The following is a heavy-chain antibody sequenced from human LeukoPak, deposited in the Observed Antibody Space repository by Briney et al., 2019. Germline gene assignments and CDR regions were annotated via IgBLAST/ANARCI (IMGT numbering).Heavy chain of an antibody. D-gene: IGHD2-15*01. CDR1: GGSISSSSYY. J-gene: IGHJ4*02. V-gene: IGHV4-39*02. CDR2: IYFSGST. Sequence: PSETLSLTCTVSGGSISSSSYYWGWIRQPPGKGLEWIASIYFSGSTYYNPSLKSRVTISVHKSKNQFSLKLNSVTPEDTAVYYCARDQGYCSAGSCYHFDCWGQGTLVTVSS. CDR3: ARDQGYCSAGSCYHFDC.